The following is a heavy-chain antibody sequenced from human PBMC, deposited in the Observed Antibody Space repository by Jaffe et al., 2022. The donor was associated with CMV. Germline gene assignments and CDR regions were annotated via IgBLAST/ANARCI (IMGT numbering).Heavy chain of an antibody. CDR1: GYTFTSYA. V-gene: IGHV1-3*01. J-gene: IGHJ3*02. CDR3: ARAYCSGGSCWLDDAFDI. CDR2: INAGNGNT. D-gene: IGHD2-15*01. Sequence: QVQLVQSGAEVKKPGASVKVSCKASGYTFTSYAMHWVRQAPGQRLEWMGWINAGNGNTKYSQKFQGRVTITRDTSASTAYMELSSLRSEDTAVYYCARAYCSGGSCWLDDAFDIWGQGTMVTVSS.